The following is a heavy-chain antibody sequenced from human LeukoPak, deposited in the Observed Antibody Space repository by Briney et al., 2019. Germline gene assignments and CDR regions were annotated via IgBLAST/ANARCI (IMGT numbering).Heavy chain of an antibody. D-gene: IGHD6-13*01. CDR3: ARPYSSSWEDWFDP. CDR2: INPNSGGT. V-gene: IGHV1-2*02. CDR1: GYTFTGYY. Sequence: GASVKVSCKASGYTFTGYYMHWVRQAPGQGREWMGWINPNSGGTNYAQKFQGRVTMTRDTSISTAYMELSRLRSDDTAVYYCARPYSSSWEDWFDPWGQGTLVTVSS. J-gene: IGHJ5*02.